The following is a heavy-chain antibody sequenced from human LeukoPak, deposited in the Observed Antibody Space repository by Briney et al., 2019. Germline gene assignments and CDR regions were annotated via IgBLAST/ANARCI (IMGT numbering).Heavy chain of an antibody. CDR3: ARDSRYCSTTSCYPNWYFDL. J-gene: IGHJ2*01. CDR1: GFTFSGYA. D-gene: IGHD2-2*01. CDR2: IKPDGNEK. Sequence: PGGSLRLSCAVSGFTFSGYAMSWVRQAPGKGLEWVASIKPDGNEKYYMDSVKGRFTISRDNAKNSLYLHMNSLRAEDTAMYYCARDSRYCSTTSCYPNWYFDLWGRGTLVTVSS. V-gene: IGHV3-7*01.